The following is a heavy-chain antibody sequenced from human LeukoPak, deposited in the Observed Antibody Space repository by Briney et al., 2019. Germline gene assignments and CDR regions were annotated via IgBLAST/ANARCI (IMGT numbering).Heavy chain of an antibody. CDR1: GGTFSSYG. J-gene: IGHJ4*02. Sequence: GASVKVSCKASGGTFSSYGISWVRQAPGQGLEWMGGIIPIFGTANYAQKFQGRVTITADESTSTAYMELSSLRPEDTAVYYCARDGGYYYDSSGVLDYWGQGTLVTVSS. D-gene: IGHD3-22*01. V-gene: IGHV1-69*13. CDR3: ARDGGYYYDSSGVLDY. CDR2: IIPIFGTA.